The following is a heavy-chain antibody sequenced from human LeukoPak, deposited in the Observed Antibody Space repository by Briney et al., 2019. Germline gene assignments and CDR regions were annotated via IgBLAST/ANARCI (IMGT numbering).Heavy chain of an antibody. CDR3: ARPSAAGLADYFQH. CDR2: IYPDDSDT. Sequence: GESLKISCKGSGYSFGNRWIGWVRQMPGKGLEWMGIIYPDDSDTRYSPSFQGQVTISADKSISTAYLQWSSLKASDTAIYYCARPSAAGLADYFQHWGQGTLVTVSS. V-gene: IGHV5-51*01. D-gene: IGHD6-13*01. CDR1: GYSFGNRW. J-gene: IGHJ1*01.